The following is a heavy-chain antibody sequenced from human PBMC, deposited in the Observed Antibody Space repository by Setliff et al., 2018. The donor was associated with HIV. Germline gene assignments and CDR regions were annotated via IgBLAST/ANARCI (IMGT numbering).Heavy chain of an antibody. V-gene: IGHV3-49*04. J-gene: IGHJ4*02. D-gene: IGHD4-17*01. CDR2: VKSKTDGGTT. Sequence: SLRLSCAASGFSFSDYGMHWVRQAPGKGLEWVGRVKSKTDGGTTEYAASVRGRFTISRDDSKNIAYLQMNSLKTEDTAVYFCTRDGGGDYGVYAPDYWGQGTLVTVSS. CDR1: GFSFSDYG. CDR3: TRDGGGDYGVYAPDY.